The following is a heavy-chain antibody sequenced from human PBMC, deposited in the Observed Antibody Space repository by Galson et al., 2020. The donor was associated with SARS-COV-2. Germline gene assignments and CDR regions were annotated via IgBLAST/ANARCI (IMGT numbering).Heavy chain of an antibody. D-gene: IGHD2-21*01. CDR1: GFTLGLYE. Sequence: GESLKISCAATGFTLGLYEMNWVRQAPGKRLTWIYFISSSGGSKYYANSVKGRFTISRNNAKNSLILQMTSLRPEDTALYYCVRGPPDFADYGMDVWGQGTTVTVSS. CDR3: VRGPPDFADYGMDV. J-gene: IGHJ6*02. CDR2: ISSSGGSK. V-gene: IGHV3-48*03.